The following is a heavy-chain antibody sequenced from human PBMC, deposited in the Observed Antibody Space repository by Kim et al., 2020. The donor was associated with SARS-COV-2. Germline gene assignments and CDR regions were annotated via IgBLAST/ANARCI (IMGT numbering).Heavy chain of an antibody. V-gene: IGHV4-34*01. CDR1: GGSFTVYY. J-gene: IGHJ4*02. Sequence: SETLSLTCDVSGGSFTVYYWNWIRQPPGKGLEWIGEISHSGGTNYSPSLKDRVTISADTSKKQFSLKQTSVTAADTALYFCARGSRYYTLWGQGTQVSVAS. D-gene: IGHD2-8*01. CDR2: ISHSGGT. CDR3: ARGSRYYTL.